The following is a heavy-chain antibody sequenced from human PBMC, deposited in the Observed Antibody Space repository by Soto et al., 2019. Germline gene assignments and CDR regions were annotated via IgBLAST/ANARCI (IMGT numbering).Heavy chain of an antibody. D-gene: IGHD4-17*01. Sequence: EVQLLESGGGLVQPGGSLKLSCAASGFTFSSYAMSWVRQGPGKGLECVSTISGSGGNTYYPDSVKGRFTISRDNSKNTLYLRVNSLRAEDTAVYYCATANYGGHDYWGQGTLVTVSS. CDR1: GFTFSSYA. J-gene: IGHJ4*02. CDR2: ISGSGGNT. V-gene: IGHV3-23*01. CDR3: ATANYGGHDY.